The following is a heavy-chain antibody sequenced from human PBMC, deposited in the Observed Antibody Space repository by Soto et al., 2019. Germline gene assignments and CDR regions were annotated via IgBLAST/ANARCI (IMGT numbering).Heavy chain of an antibody. Sequence: QVQLVQSGTEVKKPGASVKVSCKASGYTFTDSHIHWVRQASGQGLEWLGWINPKTGDTNYPQKFQGRINMTRDTYMRTAYMELTNLTSADTAVYYCERDPPRYVTSSPEGAGLWGQGTLVTVSS. CDR2: INPKTGDT. CDR1: GYTFTDSH. V-gene: IGHV1-2*02. D-gene: IGHD2-2*01. CDR3: ERDPPRYVTSSPEGAGL. J-gene: IGHJ4*02.